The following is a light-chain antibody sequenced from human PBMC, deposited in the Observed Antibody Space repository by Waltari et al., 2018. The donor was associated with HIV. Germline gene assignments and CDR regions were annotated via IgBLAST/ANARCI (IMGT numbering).Light chain of an antibody. V-gene: IGLV3-25*03. CDR3: QSADGSGTYVV. CDR2: KDS. Sequence: SYKLTQPPSVSVSPGQTAMITCPGDALPKQYSYWFQQKPGQAPVVVIYKDSERPSGSPERCSGASKGTEAALTISGGQAEDEADYYCQSADGSGTYVVFGGGTKLTVL. J-gene: IGLJ2*01. CDR1: ALPKQY.